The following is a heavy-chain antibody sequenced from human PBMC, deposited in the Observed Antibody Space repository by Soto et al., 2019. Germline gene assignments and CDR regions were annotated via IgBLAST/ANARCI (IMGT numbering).Heavy chain of an antibody. CDR3: ASIGPSGWSNFDY. D-gene: IGHD6-19*01. CDR2: IYPGDSDT. Sequence: PGESLKISCKGSGYSFTNYWIGWVRQKPGKGLEWMGIIYPGDSDTKYSPSFQGQVTISAGKSITTAYLQWSSLKASDTAMYYCASIGPSGWSNFDYWGQGTLVTVCS. J-gene: IGHJ4*02. V-gene: IGHV5-51*01. CDR1: GYSFTNYW.